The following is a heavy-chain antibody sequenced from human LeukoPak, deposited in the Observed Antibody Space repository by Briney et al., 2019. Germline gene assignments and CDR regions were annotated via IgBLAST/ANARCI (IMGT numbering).Heavy chain of an antibody. D-gene: IGHD7-27*01. CDR3: ASNTGTVFDY. CDR2: IYTSGST. CDR1: GGSISSGSYY. J-gene: IGHJ4*02. Sequence: SETLSLTCTVSGGSISSGSYYWSWIRQPAGKGLEWIGRIYTSGSTEYNPSLRSRVTISLEMSKHQFSLDLTSVTAADTAVYYCASNTGTVFDYWGQGALVTVSS. V-gene: IGHV4-61*02.